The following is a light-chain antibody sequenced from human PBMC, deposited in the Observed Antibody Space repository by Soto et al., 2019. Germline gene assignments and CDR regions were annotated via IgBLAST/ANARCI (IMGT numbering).Light chain of an antibody. V-gene: IGKV1-39*01. Sequence: IHMTQSPSCLSASLLYGFTITFRASQAISNYLTWYQLKSGRAPELLVYAASNLQSGVPSRFTGSVSGTDFSLTISSLQPADFATYYCQQSYNTPITFGQGTRLEIK. J-gene: IGKJ5*01. CDR2: AAS. CDR1: QAISNY. CDR3: QQSYNTPIT.